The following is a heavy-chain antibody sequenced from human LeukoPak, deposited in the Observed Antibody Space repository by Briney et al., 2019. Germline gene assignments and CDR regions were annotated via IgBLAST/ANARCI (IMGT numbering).Heavy chain of an antibody. V-gene: IGHV3-30*02. Sequence: PGESLRLSCAASGFTFTSYGMHWARQPPGKGLEWVAFMREDGSDIYYADSVKGRFTISRDNSKNTLYLQMNSLRPEDTAVYYCAKDETWSFDYWGQGTLVTVSS. J-gene: IGHJ4*02. CDR2: MREDGSDI. CDR1: GFTFTSYG. CDR3: AKDETWSFDY.